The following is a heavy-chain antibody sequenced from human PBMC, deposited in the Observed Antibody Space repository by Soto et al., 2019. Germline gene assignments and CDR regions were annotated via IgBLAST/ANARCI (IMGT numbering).Heavy chain of an antibody. CDR1: GFTFRTYA. CDR3: AKATTAYSYGYFDY. Sequence: GGSLRLSCAASGFTFRTYAMHWVRQAPGKGLEWVAVISYDGHNEYYADSVKGRFTISRDNSNDTLYLQINSLRNEDTGLYYCAKATTAYSYGYFDYWGQGTLVTVSS. V-gene: IGHV3-30-3*01. J-gene: IGHJ4*02. CDR2: ISYDGHNE. D-gene: IGHD3-16*01.